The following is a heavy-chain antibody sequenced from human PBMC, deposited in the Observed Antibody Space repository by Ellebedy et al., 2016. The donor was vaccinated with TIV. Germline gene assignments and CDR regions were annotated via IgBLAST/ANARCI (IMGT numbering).Heavy chain of an antibody. V-gene: IGHV3-53*01. Sequence: GESLKISCAASGFTVSSNYMSWVRQAPGKGLEWVSVIYSGGTTYYTDFVKGRFTISRDTSNNTLYLQMNNLRADDTAVYYCAKDLQDYYDSSGLDAFDIWGQGTMVTVSS. CDR3: AKDLQDYYDSSGLDAFDI. D-gene: IGHD3-22*01. J-gene: IGHJ3*02. CDR1: GFTVSSNY. CDR2: IYSGGTT.